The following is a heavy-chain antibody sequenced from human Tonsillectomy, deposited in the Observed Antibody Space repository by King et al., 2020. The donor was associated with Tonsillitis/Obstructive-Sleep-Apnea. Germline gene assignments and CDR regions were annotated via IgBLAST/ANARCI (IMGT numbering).Heavy chain of an antibody. Sequence: VQLQQWGAGLLKPSETLSLTCAVYGGSFSAYYWSWLRQPPGRGLEWIGEINHSGSTKYNPSLKSRVIISLDTSKNQFSLNLSSVTAADTAVYYCARGDLLTGYYASTDFDYWGQGTLVTVSS. CDR1: GGSFSAYY. V-gene: IGHV4-34*01. J-gene: IGHJ4*02. D-gene: IGHD3-9*01. CDR3: ARGDLLTGYYASTDFDY. CDR2: INHSGST.